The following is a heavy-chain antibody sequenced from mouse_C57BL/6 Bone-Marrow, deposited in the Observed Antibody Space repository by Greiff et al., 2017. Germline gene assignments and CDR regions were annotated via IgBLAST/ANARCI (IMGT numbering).Heavy chain of an antibody. CDR1: EYEFPSHD. V-gene: IGHV5-2*01. CDR3: ARRRVTRYYYAMDY. CDR2: INSDGGST. Sequence: EVMLVESGGGLVQPGESLKLSCESNEYEFPSHDMSWVRKTPEKRLELVAAINSDGGSTYYPATMERRFIISRDNTKKTLYLQMSSLRSEDTALYYCARRRVTRYYYAMDYWGQGTSVTVSS. D-gene: IGHD2-5*01. J-gene: IGHJ4*01.